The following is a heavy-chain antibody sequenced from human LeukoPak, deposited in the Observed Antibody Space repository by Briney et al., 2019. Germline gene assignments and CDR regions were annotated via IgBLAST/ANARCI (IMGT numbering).Heavy chain of an antibody. J-gene: IGHJ6*02. CDR2: IYYSGST. V-gene: IGHV4-59*01. Sequence: SETLSLTCTVSGGSISSYYWSWIRQPPGKGLEWIGYIYYSGSTNYNPSLKSRVTISVDTSKNQFSLKLSSVTAADTAVYYCARASSTSNCYYYGMDVWGQGTTVTVSS. CDR1: GGSISSYY. CDR3: ARASSTSNCYYYGMDV. D-gene: IGHD2-2*01.